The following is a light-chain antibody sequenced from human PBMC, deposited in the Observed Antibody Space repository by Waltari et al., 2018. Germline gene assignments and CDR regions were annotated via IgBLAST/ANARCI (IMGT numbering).Light chain of an antibody. CDR3: QQYDSYPHT. J-gene: IGKJ2*01. Sequence: DIQMTQSPSSLSASVVDSITITTRASQCIDNYLAWFQQKPGQAPQSLIYAASTWQSGVPSKFSGSGFGTEFTLTINGLQPEDFAAYFCQQYDSYPHTFGQGTRLEVK. V-gene: IGKV1-16*02. CDR1: QCIDNY. CDR2: AAS.